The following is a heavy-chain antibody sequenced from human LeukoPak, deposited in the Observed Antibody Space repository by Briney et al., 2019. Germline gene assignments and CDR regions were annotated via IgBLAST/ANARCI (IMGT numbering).Heavy chain of an antibody. Sequence: PGRSLRLSCAASGFTFSSYAMHWVRQAPGKGLEWVAVISYDGSNKYYADSVKGRFTISRDNSKNTLYLQMNSLRAEDTAVYYCAKDLRGSSWYVFDYWGQGTLVTVSS. CDR3: AKDLRGSSWYVFDY. J-gene: IGHJ4*02. CDR2: ISYDGSNK. D-gene: IGHD6-13*01. V-gene: IGHV3-30-3*01. CDR1: GFTFSSYA.